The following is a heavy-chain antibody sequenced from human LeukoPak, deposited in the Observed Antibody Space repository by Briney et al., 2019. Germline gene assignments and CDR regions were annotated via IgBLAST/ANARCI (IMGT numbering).Heavy chain of an antibody. Sequence: ASVKVSCKASGYTFTGYYMHWVRQAPGQGLEWMGWINPNSGGTNYAQKFQGRVTMTRDTSISTAYMELSRLRSDDTAVYYCARVSSGSYVYYYYYMGVWGKGTTVTVSS. V-gene: IGHV1-2*02. CDR1: GYTFTGYY. D-gene: IGHD1-26*01. CDR2: INPNSGGT. CDR3: ARVSSGSYVYYYYYMGV. J-gene: IGHJ6*03.